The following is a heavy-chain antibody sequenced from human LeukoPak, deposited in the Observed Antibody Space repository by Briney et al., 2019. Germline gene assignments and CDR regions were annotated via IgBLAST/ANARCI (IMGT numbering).Heavy chain of an antibody. D-gene: IGHD2-15*01. CDR1: GFTFADYG. Sequence: GGSLRLSCATSGFTFADYGMSWVRQAPGKGLEWVSGINWNAGSTHYVDSVKGRFTISRDNARNSLYLQMNTLRAEDTAVYSCARGADGVSSNSRGWFDPWGQGTLVTASS. CDR2: INWNAGST. CDR3: ARGADGVSSNSRGWFDP. J-gene: IGHJ5*02. V-gene: IGHV3-20*04.